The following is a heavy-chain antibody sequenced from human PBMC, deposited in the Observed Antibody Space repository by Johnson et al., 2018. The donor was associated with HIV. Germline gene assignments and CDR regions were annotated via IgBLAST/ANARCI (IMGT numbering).Heavy chain of an antibody. CDR1: GFTFINAW. CDR2: INTKTEGETT. CDR3: TTDQVGRNYGGKYHI. J-gene: IGHJ3*02. Sequence: EVQLVESGGGVVQPGRSLRLSCAASGFTFINAWMNWVRQAPGKGLEGVGRINTKTEGETTDYAAAVKGRFTISRDDSKNTLYLKMNSLKIEDTAVYYCTTDQVGRNYGGKYHIWGQGTMVTVSS. V-gene: IGHV3-15*01. D-gene: IGHD1-7*01.